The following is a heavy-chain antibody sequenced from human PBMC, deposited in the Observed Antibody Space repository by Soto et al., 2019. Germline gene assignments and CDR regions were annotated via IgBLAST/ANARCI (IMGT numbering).Heavy chain of an antibody. CDR1: GFSLSTSGVG. Sequence: QITLKESGPTLVSPTQTLTLTCAFSGFSLSTSGVGVGWIRQPPGKALEWLAVIYWDDSKHYSPSLRSRLTITKDTSKNQVVLTMTNMDPMDTGTYYCAHKCPEDWPLDYWGQGTLVTVSS. J-gene: IGHJ4*02. D-gene: IGHD3-9*01. CDR2: IYWDDSK. V-gene: IGHV2-5*02. CDR3: AHKCPEDWPLDY.